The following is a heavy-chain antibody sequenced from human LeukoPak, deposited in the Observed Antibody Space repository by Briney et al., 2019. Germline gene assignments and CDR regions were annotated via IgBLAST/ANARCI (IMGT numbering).Heavy chain of an antibody. CDR2: ISFDGSNK. D-gene: IGHD6-19*01. CDR1: GFTFSSDA. J-gene: IGHJ4*02. CDR3: ASTDSSGWYDADY. Sequence: GRSLRLSCAASGFTFSSDAMHWVRQAPGKGLDWVAVISFDGSNKYYADSVKGRFTISRDNSKNTLFLQMNSLRAEDTAVYYCASTDSSGWYDADYWGQGTVVSVSS. V-gene: IGHV3-30-3*01.